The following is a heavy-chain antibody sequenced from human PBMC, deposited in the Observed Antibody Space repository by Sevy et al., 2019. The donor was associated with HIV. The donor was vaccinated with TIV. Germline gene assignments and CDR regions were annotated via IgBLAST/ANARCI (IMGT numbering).Heavy chain of an antibody. Sequence: GGSLRLSCAASGFTFRTYAMSWVRQAPGKGLEWVSDISGSGGDTYYADSVKGRFTISRDNSKNTLYLQMSSRRAEDKAVYYCAKDAYYYDGGGYSMSQWYYGMDVWGQGTTVTVSS. CDR3: AKDAYYYDGGGYSMSQWYYGMDV. CDR2: ISGSGGDT. V-gene: IGHV3-23*01. CDR1: GFTFRTYA. J-gene: IGHJ6*02. D-gene: IGHD3-22*01.